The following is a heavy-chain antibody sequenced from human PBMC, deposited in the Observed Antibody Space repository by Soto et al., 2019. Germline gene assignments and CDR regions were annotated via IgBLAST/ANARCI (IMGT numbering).Heavy chain of an antibody. J-gene: IGHJ6*03. CDR1: GYTFTDYT. CDR2: INAVNGNT. V-gene: IGHV1-3*01. D-gene: IGHD2-2*01. CDR3: ARDLGYCSSTSCYDYYYYYMDV. Sequence: ASVEVSCKASGYTFTDYTMHWVRQAPGQRLEWMGWINAVNGNTKYSQKFQGRVTITRDTSASTAYMELSSLRSEDTAVYYCARDLGYCSSTSCYDYYYYYMDVWGKGTTVTVSS.